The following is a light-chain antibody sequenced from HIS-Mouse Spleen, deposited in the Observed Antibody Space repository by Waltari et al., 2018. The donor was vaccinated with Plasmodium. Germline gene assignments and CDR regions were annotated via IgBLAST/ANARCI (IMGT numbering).Light chain of an antibody. Sequence: SYELTQPPSVSVSPGQTASITCSGDKLGDKYACWYQPKPGQSPVLVIDQDSKRPSGIPERFSGSNSGNTATLTISGTQAMDEADYYCQAWDSSTVVFGGGTKLTVL. V-gene: IGLV3-1*01. J-gene: IGLJ2*01. CDR1: KLGDKY. CDR3: QAWDSSTVV. CDR2: QDS.